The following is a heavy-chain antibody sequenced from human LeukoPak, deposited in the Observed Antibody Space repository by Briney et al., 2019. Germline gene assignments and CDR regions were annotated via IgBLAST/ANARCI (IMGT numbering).Heavy chain of an antibody. Sequence: GGSLRLSCAASGFTFSNAWMSWVRQAPGKGLEWVSAISGSGGSTYYADSVKGRFTISRDNSKSTLYLQMNSLRAEDTAVYYCAKDKAVTTSGTPYYFDYWGQGTLVTVSS. CDR1: GFTFSNAW. CDR2: ISGSGGST. V-gene: IGHV3-23*01. CDR3: AKDKAVTTSGTPYYFDY. J-gene: IGHJ4*02. D-gene: IGHD4-11*01.